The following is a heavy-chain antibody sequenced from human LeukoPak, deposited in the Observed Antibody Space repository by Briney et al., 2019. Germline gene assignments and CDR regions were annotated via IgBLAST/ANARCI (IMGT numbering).Heavy chain of an antibody. CDR2: IKQDGSEK. D-gene: IGHD4-11*01. J-gene: IGHJ6*02. CDR1: GFTFSSYW. Sequence: GGSLRLSCAASGFTFSSYWMSWVRQAPGKGLEWVANIKQDGSEKYYVGSVKGRFTISRDNAKNSLYLQMNSLRAEDTAVYYCARGLQGLYYYGMDVWGQGTTVTVSS. CDR3: ARGLQGLYYYGMDV. V-gene: IGHV3-7*01.